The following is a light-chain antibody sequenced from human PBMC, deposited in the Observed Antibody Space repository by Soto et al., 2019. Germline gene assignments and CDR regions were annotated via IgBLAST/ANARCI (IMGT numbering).Light chain of an antibody. CDR2: GAS. V-gene: IGKV3-20*01. J-gene: IGKJ4*01. CDR3: QQYDNSRLT. CDR1: QSVSNNY. Sequence: EIVLTQSPGTLSLSPGERATLSFRASQSVSNNYLAWYQQKPGQAPRLLIYGASNRATGIPDRFSGSGSGTDFTLTISRLEPEDFAVYFCQQYDNSRLTFGGGTKVDIK.